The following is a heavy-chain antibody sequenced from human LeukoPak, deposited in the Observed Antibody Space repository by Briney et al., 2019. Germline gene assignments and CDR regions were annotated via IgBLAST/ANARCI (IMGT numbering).Heavy chain of an antibody. CDR1: GFSFSSGT. CDR3: ARDLQTGLAFDA. CDR2: LSGSGRLI. Sequence: GGSLRLSCAASGFSFSSGTMNWVRQAPGKALEWVSSLSGSGRLIWYAASVKGRFTISRDNAANALFLQMNSLRVEDTAVYCCARDLQTGLAFDAWGQGTVVAVSS. D-gene: IGHD7-27*01. J-gene: IGHJ3*01. V-gene: IGHV3-21*06.